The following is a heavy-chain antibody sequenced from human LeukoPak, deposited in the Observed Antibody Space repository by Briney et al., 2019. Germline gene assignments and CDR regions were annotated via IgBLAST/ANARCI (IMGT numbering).Heavy chain of an antibody. Sequence: SGTLSLTCTVSGGSISASGVYWAWIRRPPGKGLEWIGSLYYGATNYYNPSLRSRVTISGDTSKNQISLELASETAADTAVYYWGRRSHSPSGALNWARETQVTVSS. CDR2: LYYGATN. CDR3: GRRSHSPSGALN. CDR1: GGSISASGVY. V-gene: IGHV4-39*01. J-gene: IGHJ4*02. D-gene: IGHD3-10*01.